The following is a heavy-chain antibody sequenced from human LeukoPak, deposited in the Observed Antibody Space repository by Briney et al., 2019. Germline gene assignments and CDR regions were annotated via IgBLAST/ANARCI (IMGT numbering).Heavy chain of an antibody. V-gene: IGHV3-48*04. CDR1: GFTFSSYA. CDR2: ISNSGRTI. J-gene: IGHJ4*02. D-gene: IGHD6-19*01. Sequence: GGSLRLSCAASGFTFSSYAMLWLRQAPGEGLVWVSYISNSGRTIYYAPYVKGRFTISRVNAKNSLYLQMISLRAEDTAVYYWARDRADGSGWYEYWGQGTLVTVSS. CDR3: ARDRADGSGWYEY.